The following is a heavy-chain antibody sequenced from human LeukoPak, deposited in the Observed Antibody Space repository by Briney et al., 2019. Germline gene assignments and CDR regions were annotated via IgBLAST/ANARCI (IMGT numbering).Heavy chain of an antibody. D-gene: IGHD5-18*01. J-gene: IGHJ4*02. V-gene: IGHV4-59*01. CDR3: ARDHRGYSYGLFDN. CDR2: IYYSGST. CDR1: GGSMSSYY. Sequence: SETLSLTCTVSGGSMSSYYWSWIRQPPGKGLEWIGSIYYSGSTNYNPSLKSRVTISVDTSKNQFSLKLNSVTAADTAVYYCARDHRGYSYGLFDNWGQGTLVSVSS.